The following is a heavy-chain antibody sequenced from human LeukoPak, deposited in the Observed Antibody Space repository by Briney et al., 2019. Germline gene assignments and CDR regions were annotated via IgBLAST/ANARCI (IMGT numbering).Heavy chain of an antibody. J-gene: IGHJ4*02. Sequence: ASVKVSCKTSGYTFTSYGINWVRQAPGQGLEWMGWISGYNGYTNNAQKVQGRVTMTTDTFTGTAYMELRSLRSDDTAVYYCARDVRYSSSWYIDYWGQGTLSPSPQ. D-gene: IGHD6-13*01. CDR1: GYTFTSYG. V-gene: IGHV1-18*01. CDR3: ARDVRYSSSWYIDY. CDR2: ISGYNGYT.